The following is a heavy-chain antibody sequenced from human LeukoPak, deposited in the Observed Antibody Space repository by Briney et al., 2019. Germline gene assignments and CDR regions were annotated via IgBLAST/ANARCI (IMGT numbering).Heavy chain of an antibody. V-gene: IGHV1-2*02. CDR1: GYTFSGYD. J-gene: IGHJ5*02. Sequence: GASVKVSCKTSGYTFSGYDMHWVRQAPGQGLEWIGWINPNTGDTNYAPKFQGRVTMIKDTSTNSAYMELNKLTSDDTAVYYCGRGNKSFDPWGQGTLVTVSS. CDR2: INPNTGDT. CDR3: GRGNKSFDP.